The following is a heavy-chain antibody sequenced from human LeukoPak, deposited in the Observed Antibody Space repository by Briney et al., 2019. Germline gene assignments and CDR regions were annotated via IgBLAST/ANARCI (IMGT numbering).Heavy chain of an antibody. V-gene: IGHV3-21*01. D-gene: IGHD2-2*01. J-gene: IGHJ4*02. Sequence: GGSLRLSCAASGFTFSSYSMNWVRQAPGKGLEWVSSISSSSSYIYYADSVKGRFTISRDNAKNSLYLQMNSLRAEDTAVYHCARDGVREDIVVVPASSYFDYWGRGTLVTVSS. CDR2: ISSSSSYI. CDR1: GFTFSSYS. CDR3: ARDGVREDIVVVPASSYFDY.